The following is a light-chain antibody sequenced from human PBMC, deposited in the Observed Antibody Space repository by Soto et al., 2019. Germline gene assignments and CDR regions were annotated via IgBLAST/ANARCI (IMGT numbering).Light chain of an antibody. CDR3: QHFGSTPPKYT. CDR1: QTVSSSH. Sequence: EVVLTQSPGTLSLSPGERATLSCRASQTVSSSHLAWYQQKPGQAPRLLIYGASDRGTDVPERFSCSGSGTDFTLTINSMEPEDFAVYYCQHFGSTPPKYTFGQGTKLEIK. CDR2: GAS. V-gene: IGKV3-20*01. J-gene: IGKJ2*01.